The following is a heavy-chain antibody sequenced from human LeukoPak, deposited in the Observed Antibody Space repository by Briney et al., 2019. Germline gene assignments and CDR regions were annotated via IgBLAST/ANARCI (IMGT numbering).Heavy chain of an antibody. V-gene: IGHV3-23*01. CDR2: ISGSGGST. CDR3: AKAGSSSPRWGMDV. Sequence: GGSLRLSCAASGFTVSSNYMSWVRQAPGKGLEWVSAISGSGGSTYYADSVKGRFTISRDNSKNTLYLQMNSLRAEDTAVYYCAKAGSSSPRWGMDVWGQGTTVTVSS. CDR1: GFTVSSNY. J-gene: IGHJ6*02. D-gene: IGHD6-13*01.